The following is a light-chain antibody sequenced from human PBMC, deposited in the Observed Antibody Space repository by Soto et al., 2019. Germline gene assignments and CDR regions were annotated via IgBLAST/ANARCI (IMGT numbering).Light chain of an antibody. CDR3: GTWDSSLSAYV. J-gene: IGLJ1*01. V-gene: IGLV1-51*01. CDR2: DNN. Sequence: VLTQPPSVSAAPGQKVTISCSGSSSNIRNNYVSWYQQLPGTAPKLLIYDNNKRPSGTPDRFSGSKSGTSATLGITGLQTGDEADYYCGTWDSSLSAYVFGTGTKVTVL. CDR1: SSNIRNNY.